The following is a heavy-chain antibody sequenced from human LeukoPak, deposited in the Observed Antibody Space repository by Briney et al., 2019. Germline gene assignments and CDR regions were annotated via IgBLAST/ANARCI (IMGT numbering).Heavy chain of an antibody. Sequence: ASVKVSCKASGYTFTSYDINWVRQAAGQGLEWMGWMNPNSGNTGYAQKFQGRIIMARNTSISTAYMELSSLTSEDTAVYFCARRYDSGSYHLPHWGQGTLVTVSS. CDR3: ARRYDSGSYHLPH. V-gene: IGHV1-8*01. D-gene: IGHD3-10*01. J-gene: IGHJ4*02. CDR2: MNPNSGNT. CDR1: GYTFTSYD.